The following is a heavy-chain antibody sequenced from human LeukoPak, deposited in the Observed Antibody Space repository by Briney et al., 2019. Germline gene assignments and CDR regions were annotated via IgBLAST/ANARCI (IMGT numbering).Heavy chain of an antibody. V-gene: IGHV1-46*01. D-gene: IGHD3-22*01. CDR2: INPSGGST. CDR1: GYTFTSYY. Sequence: GASVKVSCKASGYTFTSYYMHWVRQAPGRGLEWMGIINPSGGSTSYAQKFQGRVTMTRDTSTSTVYMELSSLRSEDTAVYYCARVADDYYDSSGYLGVWGKGTTVTVSS. J-gene: IGHJ6*03. CDR3: ARVADDYYDSSGYLGV.